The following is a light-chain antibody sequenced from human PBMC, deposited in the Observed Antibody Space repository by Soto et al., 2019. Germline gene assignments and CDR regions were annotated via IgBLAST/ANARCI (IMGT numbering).Light chain of an antibody. CDR2: GAS. Sequence: EIVMTQSPATLSVPPGERATLSCRASQTVSSSYFAWYQQKPGQAPRLIIYGASTRANGIPARFSGSGSGTEFTLTISSLQSEDFAVYYCQQYNNWPPETFGQGTKVDI. V-gene: IGKV3-15*01. CDR1: QTVSSSY. CDR3: QQYNNWPPET. J-gene: IGKJ1*01.